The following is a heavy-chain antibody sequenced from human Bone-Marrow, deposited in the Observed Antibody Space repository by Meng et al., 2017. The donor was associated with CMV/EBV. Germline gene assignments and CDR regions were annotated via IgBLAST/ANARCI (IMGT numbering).Heavy chain of an antibody. Sequence: SETLSLTCTVSGGSISSSRYYWGWIRQPPGKGLEWIGTIYYSGSTYYNPSLKSRVTISVDTSKDQFSLKLSSVTAADTAVYYCARGELYSHDAFDIWGQGTMVTVSS. CDR3: ARGELYSHDAFDI. D-gene: IGHD1-26*01. J-gene: IGHJ3*02. CDR1: GGSISSSRYY. CDR2: IYYSGST. V-gene: IGHV4-39*07.